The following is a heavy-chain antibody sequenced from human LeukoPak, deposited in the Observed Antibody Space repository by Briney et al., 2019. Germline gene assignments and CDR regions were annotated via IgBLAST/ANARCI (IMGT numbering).Heavy chain of an antibody. J-gene: IGHJ3*02. CDR1: GFTFSSYS. CDR2: ISSSSSYI. D-gene: IGHD2-2*01. Sequence: PGGSLRLSCAASGFTFSSYSMNWVRQAPGKGLECVSSISSSSSYIYYADSVKGRFTISRDNAKNSLYLQMNSLRAEDTAVYYCATDIVVVPAASVAFDIWGQGTMVTVSS. V-gene: IGHV3-21*01. CDR3: ATDIVVVPAASVAFDI.